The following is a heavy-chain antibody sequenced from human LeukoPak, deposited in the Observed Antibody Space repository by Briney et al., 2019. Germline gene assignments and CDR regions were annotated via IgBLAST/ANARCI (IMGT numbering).Heavy chain of an antibody. CDR1: GYTFTSYD. CDR2: MNPNSGNT. D-gene: IGHD6-6*01. J-gene: IGHJ4*02. CDR3: ARDGYSSSSTD. Sequence: ASVKVSCKASGYTFTSYDINWVRQATGQGLEWMGWMNPNSGNTGYTQKFQGRVTISRNTSISTAYMELSSLRSEDTAVYYCARDGYSSSSTDWGQGTLVTVSS. V-gene: IGHV1-8*03.